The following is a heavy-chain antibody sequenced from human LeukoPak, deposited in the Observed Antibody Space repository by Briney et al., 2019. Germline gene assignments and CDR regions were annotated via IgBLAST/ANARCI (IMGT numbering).Heavy chain of an antibody. V-gene: IGHV3-7*01. CDR1: GFTFSSYW. CDR3: AREYVVTPYYFDY. Sequence: PGGSLRLSCAASGFTFSSYWMSWVRQAPGKGLEWVANIKQDGSEKYYVDSVKGRFTISRDNVKNSLYLQMNSLRAEDTAVYYCAREYVVTPYYFDYWGQGTLVTVSS. CDR2: IKQDGSEK. J-gene: IGHJ4*02. D-gene: IGHD4-23*01.